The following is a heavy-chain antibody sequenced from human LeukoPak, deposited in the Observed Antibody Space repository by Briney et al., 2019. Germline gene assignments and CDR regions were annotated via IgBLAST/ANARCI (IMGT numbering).Heavy chain of an antibody. CDR2: ISAYNGDT. CDR3: ARDYEFFSGYYYGMDV. D-gene: IGHD3-10*01. V-gene: IGHV1-18*01. CDR1: GYIFAHNG. Sequence: ASVQVSCKTSGYIFAHNGISWVRQAPGQGPEWMGWISAYNGDTNYAQNFQGRVTMTRDTSTSTVYMELRSLRSDDTAVYYCARDYEFFSGYYYGMDVWGQGTTVTVSS. J-gene: IGHJ6*02.